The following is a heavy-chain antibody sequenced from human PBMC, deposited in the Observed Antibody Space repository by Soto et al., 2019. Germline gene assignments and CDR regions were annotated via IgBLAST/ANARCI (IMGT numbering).Heavy chain of an antibody. D-gene: IGHD6-19*01. CDR1: EFTFSDYA. J-gene: IGHJ5*02. Sequence: EVQLLESGGGLVQPGGSLRLSCAASEFTFSDYAMSWVRQAPGKGLEWVSTISGSGGRTYYAASVKGRFTMSRDNSKTPVYLQMDILRADDTAIYYCAKEDVSGKVSGTVPWGQGPLVTVSS. CDR3: AKEDVSGKVSGTVP. CDR2: ISGSGGRT. V-gene: IGHV3-23*01.